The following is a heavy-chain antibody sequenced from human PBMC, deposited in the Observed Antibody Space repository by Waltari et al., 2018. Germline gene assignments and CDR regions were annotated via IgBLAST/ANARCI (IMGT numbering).Heavy chain of an antibody. V-gene: IGHV3-23*01. CDR3: LRRWFDS. CDR2: ISPGGGVT. Sequence: EVQLFECGGGLVQPGGSLRLPRSASGFTFTSFVMSWVRQAPRKGLEWVSAISPGGGVTYYADSVKGRFTVSRDNSKNTLYLQMNSLRAEDTAVYYCLRRWFDSWGQGTLVIVSS. J-gene: IGHJ5*01. CDR1: GFTFTSFV.